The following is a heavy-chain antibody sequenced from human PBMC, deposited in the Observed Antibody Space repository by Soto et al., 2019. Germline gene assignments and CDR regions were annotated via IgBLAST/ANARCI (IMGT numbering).Heavy chain of an antibody. CDR1: GGTFSSYT. D-gene: IGHD3-3*01. J-gene: IGHJ6*03. CDR2: IIPILGIA. Sequence: QVQLVQSGAEVKKPGSSVKVSCKASGGTFSSYTISWVRQAPGQGLEWMGRIIPILGIANYAQKFQCRVTITAEKSTSTAYMELSSLRAEDTAVYYCAREGYDFWSGSYYYYYYMDVWGKGTTVTVSS. CDR3: AREGYDFWSGSYYYYYYMDV. V-gene: IGHV1-69*08.